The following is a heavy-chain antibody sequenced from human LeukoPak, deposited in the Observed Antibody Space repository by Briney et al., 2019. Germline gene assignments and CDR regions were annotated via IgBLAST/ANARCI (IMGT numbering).Heavy chain of an antibody. CDR2: ISSSATTI. CDR3: AREYSDTFDY. Sequence: GGSLRLSCAASGFTFSSYEMNWVRQAPGKGLEWVSYISSSATTIYYADSVRGRFTISRDNAKNSLYLQMNSLRAEDTAVYYCAREYSDTFDYWGQGTLVTVSS. V-gene: IGHV3-48*03. J-gene: IGHJ4*02. D-gene: IGHD2-21*01. CDR1: GFTFSSYE.